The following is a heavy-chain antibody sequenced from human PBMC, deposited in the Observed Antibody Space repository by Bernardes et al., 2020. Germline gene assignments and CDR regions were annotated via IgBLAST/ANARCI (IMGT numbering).Heavy chain of an antibody. CDR2: INPSGGST. CDR1: GYTFTSYY. D-gene: IGHD3-10*01. CDR3: ARGGLVRGVPSLYYYYYYMDV. Sequence: ASVKVSCKASGYTFTSYYMHWVRQAPGQGLEWMGIINPSGGSTSYAQKFQGRVTMTRDTSTSTVYMELSSLRSEDTAVYYCARGGLVRGVPSLYYYYYYMDVWGKGTTVTVSS. J-gene: IGHJ6*03. V-gene: IGHV1-46*01.